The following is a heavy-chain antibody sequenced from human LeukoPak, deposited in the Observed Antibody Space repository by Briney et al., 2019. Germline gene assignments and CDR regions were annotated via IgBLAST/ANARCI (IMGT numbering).Heavy chain of an antibody. J-gene: IGHJ3*02. V-gene: IGHV4-59*01. CDR2: IYYSGST. CDR1: GGSISSYY. CDR3: ARDSRSYCDPVAFDI. Sequence: SETLSLTCTVSGGSISSYYWSWIRQPPGKGLEWIGYIYYSGSTNYNPSLKSRVTISVDTSKNQFSLKLSSVTAADTAVYYCARDSRSYCDPVAFDIWGQGTMVTVSS. D-gene: IGHD6-6*01.